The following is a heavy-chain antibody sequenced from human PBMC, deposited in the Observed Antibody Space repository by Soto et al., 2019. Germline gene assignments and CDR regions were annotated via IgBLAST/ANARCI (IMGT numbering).Heavy chain of an antibody. D-gene: IGHD5-18*01. V-gene: IGHV1-3*01. CDR2: INAGNGNT. J-gene: IGHJ4*02. CDR1: GYTFTSYA. Sequence: ASVKVSCKASGYTFTSYAMHWVRQAPGQRLEWMGWINAGNGNTKYSQKFQGRVTITRDTSASTAYMELSSLRSEDTAVYYCARASSTFYSYGYPHQLDFDYWGQGTLVTVSS. CDR3: ARASSTFYSYGYPHQLDFDY.